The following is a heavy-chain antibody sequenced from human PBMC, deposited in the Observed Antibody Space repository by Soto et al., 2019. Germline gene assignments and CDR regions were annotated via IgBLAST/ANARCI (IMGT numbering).Heavy chain of an antibody. J-gene: IGHJ6*02. Sequence: QLQLQESGPGLVKPSETLSLTCTVSGASINTKNYYCGWIRQPPGKGLEWIGGIYYSGSTYYNPSLKSRVTMSVDTSKNQFSLKLTSVTAADTAVYYCVRHEGLGWVDVWGQGTTVTVSS. V-gene: IGHV4-39*01. CDR2: IYYSGST. D-gene: IGHD1-26*01. CDR3: VRHEGLGWVDV. CDR1: GASINTKNYY.